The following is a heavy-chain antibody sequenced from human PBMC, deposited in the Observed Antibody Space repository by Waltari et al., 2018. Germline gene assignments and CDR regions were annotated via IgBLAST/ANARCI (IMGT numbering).Heavy chain of an antibody. CDR3: ARPRDYGDDGDAFDI. Sequence: QVQLMQSGAEMKKPGASVRVSCKASGYIFTAYYIHWVRPAPGQGLEWMGWINPNSGGTNYAKKFQGRVTMTRDTSISTADMELSRLRSDDPAVYYCARPRDYGDDGDAFDIWGQGTLVTVSP. CDR1: GYIFTAYY. V-gene: IGHV1-2*02. D-gene: IGHD4-17*01. CDR2: INPNSGGT. J-gene: IGHJ3*02.